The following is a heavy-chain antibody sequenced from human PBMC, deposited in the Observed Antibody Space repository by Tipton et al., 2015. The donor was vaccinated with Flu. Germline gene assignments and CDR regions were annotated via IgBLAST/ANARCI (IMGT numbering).Heavy chain of an antibody. CDR2: INHSGST. D-gene: IGHD6-13*01. CDR1: GGSFSGYY. V-gene: IGHV4-34*01. CDR3: ARAGYSSSWTHFDY. Sequence: LRLSCAVYGGSFSGYYWSWIRQPPGKGLEWIGEINHSGSTNYNPSLKSRVTISVDTSKNQFSLKLSSVTAADTAVYYCARAGYSSSWTHFDYWGQGTLVTVSS. J-gene: IGHJ4*02.